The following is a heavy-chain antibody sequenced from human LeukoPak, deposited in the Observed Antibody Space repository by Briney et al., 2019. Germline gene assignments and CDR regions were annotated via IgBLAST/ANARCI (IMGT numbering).Heavy chain of an antibody. CDR3: ATAYCSSTSCPT. Sequence: GGSLRLSCAASGFTFSSYDMSWVRQAPGKGLEWVSSINDSGDSTYYADSVKGRFTISRDNSKNTLYLLMNNLRAEDTAIFYCATAYCSSTSCPTWGQGTLVTVSS. D-gene: IGHD2-2*01. V-gene: IGHV3-23*01. CDR1: GFTFSSYD. J-gene: IGHJ5*02. CDR2: INDSGDST.